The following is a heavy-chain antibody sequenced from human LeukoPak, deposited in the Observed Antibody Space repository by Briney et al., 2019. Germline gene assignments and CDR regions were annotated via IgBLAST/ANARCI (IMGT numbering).Heavy chain of an antibody. J-gene: IGHJ4*02. CDR1: GFTFNIYA. CDR3: ASSPPTGITVTYFDY. V-gene: IGHV3-23*01. Sequence: GGSLRLSCAASGFTFNIYAMAWVRQAPGKGLEWVSAISYTGYSIYYADSVQGRFTISRDNSKNILYLQMNSRRAEDTAVYYCASSPPTGITVTYFDYWGQGALVTVSS. CDR2: ISYTGYSI. D-gene: IGHD3-10*01.